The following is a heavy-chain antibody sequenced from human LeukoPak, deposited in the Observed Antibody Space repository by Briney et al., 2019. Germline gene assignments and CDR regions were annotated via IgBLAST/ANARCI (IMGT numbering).Heavy chain of an antibody. CDR1: GFSFSTDA. Sequence: GGSQRLSCAASGFSFSTDAMSWVRQASGKGLEWVSGISDTGRSTYYAESVKGRFTISRDNSKNTLYLQMNSLRAEDTAVYYCARGGHIVVVPTAAPGAFDIWGQGTMVTVSS. D-gene: IGHD2-2*01. J-gene: IGHJ3*02. CDR2: ISDTGRST. CDR3: ARGGHIVVVPTAAPGAFDI. V-gene: IGHV3-23*01.